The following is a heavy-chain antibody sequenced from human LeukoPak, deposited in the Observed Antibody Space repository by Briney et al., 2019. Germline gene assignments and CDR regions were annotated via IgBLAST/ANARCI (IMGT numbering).Heavy chain of an antibody. D-gene: IGHD2-15*01. CDR3: AITYSNNAFDV. CDR2: INPNTGGA. J-gene: IGHJ3*01. CDR1: GYTFTNYY. Sequence: SVKVSCKTSGYTFTNYYIHWLRQAPGQGLEWMGRINPNTGGANYAQNFQGRVTMTRDTSTSTAYMDLRRLTSDDTAIYYCAITYSNNAFDVWGQGTVVTVSS. V-gene: IGHV1-2*06.